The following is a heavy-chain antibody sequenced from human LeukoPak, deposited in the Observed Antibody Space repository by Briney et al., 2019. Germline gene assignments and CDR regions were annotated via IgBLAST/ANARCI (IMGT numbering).Heavy chain of an antibody. D-gene: IGHD6-19*01. CDR3: AGGKVSGWYLDY. CDR2: ISSSGGTI. CDR1: GFTFSSYE. J-gene: IGHJ4*02. V-gene: IGHV3-48*03. Sequence: GGSLRLSCAASGFTFSSYEMNWVRQAPGKGLEWVSYISSSGGTIYYADSVKGRFTISRDNAENPLYLQMNSLRAEDTAVYYCAGGKVSGWYLDYWGQGTLVTVSS.